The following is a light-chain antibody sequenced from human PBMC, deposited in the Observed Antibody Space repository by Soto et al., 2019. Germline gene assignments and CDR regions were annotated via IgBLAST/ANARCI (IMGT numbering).Light chain of an antibody. CDR2: GAS. V-gene: IGKV3-15*01. CDR3: QQYKNWPPSWT. Sequence: EIVMTQSPATLSVSPGKRATLSCRASQSVGSNLAWYQQKPGQAPRLLIYGASTRVTGIPPRFSGSGSGTQFALTISSLQSEDFAVYYCQQYKNWPPSWTFGQGTKVEI. CDR1: QSVGSN. J-gene: IGKJ1*01.